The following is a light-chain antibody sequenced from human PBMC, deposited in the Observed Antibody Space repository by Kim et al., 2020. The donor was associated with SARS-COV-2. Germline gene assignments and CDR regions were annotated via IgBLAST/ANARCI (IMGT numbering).Light chain of an antibody. CDR2: QDN. J-gene: IGLJ3*02. V-gene: IGLV3-1*01. CDR1: KLGDRY. Sequence: SYELTQPPSVSVSAGQTVSITCSGDKLGDRYVCWYQQKPGQSPVLVIYQDNRRPSGIPERFSGSVSGNTATLTVSGAQATDEADYYCQTWDSSSVMFGGG. CDR3: QTWDSSSVM.